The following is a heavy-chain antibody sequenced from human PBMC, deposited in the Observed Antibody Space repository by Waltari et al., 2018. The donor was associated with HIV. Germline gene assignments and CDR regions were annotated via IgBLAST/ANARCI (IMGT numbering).Heavy chain of an antibody. D-gene: IGHD6-19*01. CDR3: TRHEAVAGTTTDY. CDR2: IRRKANSYAT. CDR1: GFTFSGSA. J-gene: IGHJ4*02. V-gene: IGHV3-73*02. Sequence: EVQLVESGGGLVQPGGSLKLSCAASGFTFSGSAMHWVRQASGKGLEWVGRIRRKANSYATAYAASVKGRFTISRDDSKNTAYLQMNSLKTEDTAVYYCTRHEAVAGTTTDYWGQGTLVTVSS.